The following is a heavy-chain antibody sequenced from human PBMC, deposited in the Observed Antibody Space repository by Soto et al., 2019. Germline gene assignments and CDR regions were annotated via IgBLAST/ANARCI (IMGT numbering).Heavy chain of an antibody. CDR1: EFTFSSYA. V-gene: IGHV3-30-3*01. Sequence: QLVESGGRGVQPGRSLRLSCEASEFTFSSYAMHWVRQAPGRGLEWVALISFDGANEYYADSVKGRFIISRDNSKSMVYLQMNSLRPDDTAIYYCARPIPRSSYHYGMDVWGQGTTVTVSS. CDR3: ARPIPRSSYHYGMDV. J-gene: IGHJ6*02. CDR2: ISFDGANE.